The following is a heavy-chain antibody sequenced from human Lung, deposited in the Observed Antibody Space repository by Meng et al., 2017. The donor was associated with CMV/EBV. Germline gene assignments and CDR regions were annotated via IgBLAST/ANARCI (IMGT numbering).Heavy chain of an antibody. Sequence: SETLSLTCTVSGGSISSYYWSWIRQPPGKGLEWIGYIYYSGSTNYNPSLKSRVTISVDTSKNQFSLKPSSVTAADTAVYYCARDLGYCSSTSCYYYYGMDVWGQGTTVTVSS. D-gene: IGHD2-2*01. CDR3: ARDLGYCSSTSCYYYYGMDV. V-gene: IGHV4-59*01. J-gene: IGHJ6*02. CDR2: IYYSGST. CDR1: GGSISSYY.